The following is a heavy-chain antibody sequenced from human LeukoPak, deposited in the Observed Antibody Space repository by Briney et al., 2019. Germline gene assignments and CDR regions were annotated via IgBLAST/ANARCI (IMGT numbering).Heavy chain of an antibody. CDR3: ARDGHPGATINLRIRGEYYYYGMDV. J-gene: IGHJ6*02. D-gene: IGHD5-12*01. V-gene: IGHV3-30*04. CDR2: ISYDGSNK. Sequence: GRSLSLSCAASGFTFSSYAMHWVRQAPGKGLEWVAVISYDGSNKFYADSVKGRFTISRENSKNTLYMQINNLRAEDTAVYYSARDGHPGATINLRIRGEYYYYGMDVWGQGTTVTVSS. CDR1: GFTFSSYA.